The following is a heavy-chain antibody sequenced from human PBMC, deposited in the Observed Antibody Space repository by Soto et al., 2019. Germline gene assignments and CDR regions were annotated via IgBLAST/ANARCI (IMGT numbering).Heavy chain of an antibody. CDR3: ARYQQYFQH. J-gene: IGHJ1*01. V-gene: IGHV4-59*08. CDR1: GGSISGYY. CDR2: IYYSGST. Sequence: QVQLQESGPGLVKPSETLSLTCTVSGGSISGYYWSWIRQPPGKGLEWIGYIYYSGSTNYNPSLTSRVTVSVDTSKNQFSPKLSSVTAAATAVYYCARYQQYFQHWGQGTLVTVSS.